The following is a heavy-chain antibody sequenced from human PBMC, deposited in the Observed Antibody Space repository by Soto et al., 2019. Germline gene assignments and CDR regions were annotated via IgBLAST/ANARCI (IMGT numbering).Heavy chain of an antibody. J-gene: IGHJ4*02. CDR2: INHSGSS. Sequence: QVQLQQWGAGLLKPSETLSLTCAVYGGSFSGYYWNWIRQPPGKGLEWIGEINHSGSSNYNPSLKSRVTISIATSKHQFSLKLSSVTAADTAVYYCARGYARNFDYWGQGTLVTVSS. CDR1: GGSFSGYY. CDR3: ARGYARNFDY. D-gene: IGHD2-2*01. V-gene: IGHV4-34*01.